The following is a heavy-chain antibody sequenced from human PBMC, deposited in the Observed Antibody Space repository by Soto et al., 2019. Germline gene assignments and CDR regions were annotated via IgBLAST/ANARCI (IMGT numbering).Heavy chain of an antibody. CDR3: AREHDFWSGYSFDY. D-gene: IGHD3-3*01. J-gene: IGHJ4*02. V-gene: IGHV1-3*01. CDR1: GYTFSNYA. Sequence: ASVKVSCKASGYTFSNYAIEWVRQAPGQRPEWMGWINAGNGNTKYSQKFQGRVTITGNTSASTAYMELSSLIFEDTAVYYCAREHDFWSGYSFDYWGQGTLVTVSS. CDR2: INAGNGNT.